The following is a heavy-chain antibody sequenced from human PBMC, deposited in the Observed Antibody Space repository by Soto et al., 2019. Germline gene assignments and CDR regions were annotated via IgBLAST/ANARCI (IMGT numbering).Heavy chain of an antibody. J-gene: IGHJ3*02. D-gene: IGHD3-3*01. CDR3: ARGGGVGVAGSAAFDM. Sequence: QLHLVQSGAVVKKPGASVTVSCSASGYPVTAYYMHWVRQAPGRGLEWMGGINPATGAAKYTPTFQGRFTMARDTFTSTVFMELSGATSEDTAVFYCARGGGVGVAGSAAFDMWGQGTLVTVSS. CDR2: INPATGAA. V-gene: IGHV1-2*02. CDR1: GYPVTAYY.